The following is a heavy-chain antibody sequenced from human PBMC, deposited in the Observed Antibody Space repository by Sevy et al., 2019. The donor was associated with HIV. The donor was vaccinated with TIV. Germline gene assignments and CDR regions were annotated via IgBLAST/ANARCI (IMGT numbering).Heavy chain of an antibody. D-gene: IGHD3-9*01. CDR1: GFNFDDYA. Sequence: GGSLRLSCAASGFNFDDYAMHWVRQAPGKGLEWVSGISWNSGSTGYADSVKGRFTISRDNGKKSLFLQMNSLTTEDMALYYCAEGLDLSYYSAMDGWGQRTTVTVSS. J-gene: IGHJ6*02. CDR3: AEGLDLSYYSAMDG. CDR2: ISWNSGST. V-gene: IGHV3-9*03.